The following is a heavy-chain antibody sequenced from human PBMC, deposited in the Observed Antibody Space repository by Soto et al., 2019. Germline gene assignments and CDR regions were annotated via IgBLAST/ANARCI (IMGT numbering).Heavy chain of an antibody. CDR2: ISAYNGNT. V-gene: IGHV1-18*01. J-gene: IGHJ4*02. D-gene: IGHD3-16*01. Sequence: QVQLVQSGAEVKKPGASVKVSCKASGYTFTIFGISWVRQAPGQGLEWMGWISAYNGNTNYAQNFQGRVTMTTDTSRSKAYMELGSLRSDARPVYYGGGGGTPIDSGGRGTLVPV. CDR1: GYTFTIFG. CDR3: GGGGTPIDS.